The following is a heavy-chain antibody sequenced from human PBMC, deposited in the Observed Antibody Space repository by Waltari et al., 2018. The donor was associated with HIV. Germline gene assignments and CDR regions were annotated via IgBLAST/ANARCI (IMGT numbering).Heavy chain of an antibody. Sequence: EVQLVESGGGLIQPGGSLRLACAASGFAVINNYMSWVRQAPGKGREWVSLFYSNATTYYRDSVQGRVTISRDNSKNTLYLQMNSLRADDTAVYFWATVLVRTSWVITTAPFDYWGQGTLVTVSS. CDR3: ATVLVRTSWVITTAPFDY. J-gene: IGHJ4*02. D-gene: IGHD3-22*01. CDR1: GFAVINNY. CDR2: FYSNATT. V-gene: IGHV3-53*01.